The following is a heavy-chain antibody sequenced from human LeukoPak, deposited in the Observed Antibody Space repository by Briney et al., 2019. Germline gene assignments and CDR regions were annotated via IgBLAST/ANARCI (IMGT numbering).Heavy chain of an antibody. V-gene: IGHV3-30-3*01. CDR1: GFTFSSYA. J-gene: IGHJ4*02. CDR2: ISYDGSNK. D-gene: IGHD1-1*01. Sequence: PGGSLRLSCAASGFTFSSYAMHWVRQAPGKGLEWVAVISYDGSNKYYADSVKGRFTLSRDNSKNTLYLQMNSLRAEDTAVYYYARGNWNDDHPFDYWGQGTLVTVSS. CDR3: ARGNWNDDHPFDY.